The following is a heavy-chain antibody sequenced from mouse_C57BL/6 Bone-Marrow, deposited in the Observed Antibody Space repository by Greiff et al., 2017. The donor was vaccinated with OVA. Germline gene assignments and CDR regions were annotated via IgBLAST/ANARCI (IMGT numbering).Heavy chain of an antibody. CDR1: YTFTDYYM. V-gene: IGHV1-83*01. J-gene: IGHJ2*01. D-gene: IGHD1-1*01. CDR3: RAKFITDY. CDR2: YPGSGNTY. Sequence: VQLKESGPELVKPGASVKMSCKASGYTFTDYYMHWVKQKPGKGLEWIGEIYPGSGNTYYNEKFKGKATLTADTSSSTAYMQLSSLTSEDSAVYFCARAKFITDYWGQGTTLTVSS.